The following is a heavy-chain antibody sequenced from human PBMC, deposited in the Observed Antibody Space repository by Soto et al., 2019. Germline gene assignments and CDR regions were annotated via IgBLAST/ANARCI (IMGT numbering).Heavy chain of an antibody. D-gene: IGHD3-22*01. Sequence: ETLSLTCPVSGVSISSYYWSWIRQPPGKGLEWIGYIYYSGSTNYNPSLKSRVTISVDTSKNQFSLKLSSVTAADTAVYYCERVRADYYDSSGPPGWFDPWGQGTLVTVYS. J-gene: IGHJ5*02. CDR2: IYYSGST. CDR1: GVSISSYY. CDR3: ERVRADYYDSSGPPGWFDP. V-gene: IGHV4-59*01.